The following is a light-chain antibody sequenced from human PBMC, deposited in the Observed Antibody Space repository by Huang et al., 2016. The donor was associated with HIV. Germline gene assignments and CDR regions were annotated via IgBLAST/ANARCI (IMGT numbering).Light chain of an antibody. Sequence: EIVLTQSPVTLSLSPGERATLSCRASHSISSNLAWFQQKPGLAPRLLIFDASNRATGIPARFSGSGSGTDFALTISSLELEDFAVYYCQQRGDWPWTFGQGTKVEIK. J-gene: IGKJ1*01. V-gene: IGKV3-11*01. CDR1: HSISSN. CDR2: DAS. CDR3: QQRGDWPWT.